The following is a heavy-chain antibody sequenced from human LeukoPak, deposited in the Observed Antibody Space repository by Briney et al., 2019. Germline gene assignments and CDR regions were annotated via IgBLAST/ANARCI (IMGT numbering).Heavy chain of an antibody. CDR1: GFAFNNYA. D-gene: IGHD1-26*01. Sequence: GGSLRLSCAASGFAFNNYAMTWVRQAPGKGLERVSNINDNGGQRHYADSVKGRFTISRDNSKNTLFLQMDSLRAEDTAVYYCAKTQWKVGATDYFDYWGQGILVTVSS. CDR3: AKTQWKVGATDYFDY. V-gene: IGHV3-23*01. J-gene: IGHJ4*02. CDR2: INDNGGQR.